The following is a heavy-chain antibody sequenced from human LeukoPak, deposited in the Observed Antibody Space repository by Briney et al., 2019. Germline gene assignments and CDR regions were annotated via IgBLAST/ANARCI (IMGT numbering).Heavy chain of an antibody. D-gene: IGHD2-21*02. V-gene: IGHV4-31*03. J-gene: IGHJ4*02. CDR3: ARAVVGVTYFDY. CDR2: IYYSGST. Sequence: SETLSLTCTVSGGSISSGGYYWSWIRQHPGKGLEWIGYIYYSGSTYYNPSLKSRVTISVDTSKNQSSLKLSSVTAADTAVYYCARAVVGVTYFDYWGQGTLVTVSS. CDR1: GGSISSGGYY.